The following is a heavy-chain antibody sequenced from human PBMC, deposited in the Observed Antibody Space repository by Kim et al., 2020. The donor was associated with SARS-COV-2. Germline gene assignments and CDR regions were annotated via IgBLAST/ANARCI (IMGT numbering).Heavy chain of an antibody. Sequence: SETLSLTCAVYGGSFSGYYWSWIRQPPGKGLEWIGEINHSGSTNYNPSLKSRVTISVDTSKNQFSLKLSSVTAADTAVYYCARGGVTPGFDYWGQGTLVT. J-gene: IGHJ4*02. CDR2: INHSGST. D-gene: IGHD2-21*02. V-gene: IGHV4-34*01. CDR1: GGSFSGYY. CDR3: ARGGVTPGFDY.